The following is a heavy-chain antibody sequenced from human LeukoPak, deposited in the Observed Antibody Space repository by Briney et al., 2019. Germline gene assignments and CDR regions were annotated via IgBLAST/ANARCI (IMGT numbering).Heavy chain of an antibody. D-gene: IGHD2-21*02. V-gene: IGHV3-21*01. J-gene: IGHJ4*02. CDR1: GFSFDRYS. CDR2: ISRGGTNI. CDR3: ARDRIVVVTAAFAF. Sequence: GGSLRLSCAASGFSFDRYSMYWVRQAPGKGLEWVASISRGGTNIYYADSVKGRFVISRDDSNNSLILQMNSLTAEDSAVYYCARDRIVVVTAAFAFWGQGTLVTVSS.